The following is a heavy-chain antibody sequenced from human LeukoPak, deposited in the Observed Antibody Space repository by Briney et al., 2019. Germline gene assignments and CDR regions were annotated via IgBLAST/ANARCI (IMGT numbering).Heavy chain of an antibody. Sequence: GGSLRLSCAASGFTFSSYWMHWVRQAPGEGLVWVARITSDGSSTSHADSVKGRFTVSRDNAKNTLYLQMNSLRADDTAVYYCARDYAVGESFDIWGQGTLVTVSS. V-gene: IGHV3-74*01. J-gene: IGHJ3*02. CDR2: ITSDGSST. D-gene: IGHD3-16*01. CDR3: ARDYAVGESFDI. CDR1: GFTFSSYW.